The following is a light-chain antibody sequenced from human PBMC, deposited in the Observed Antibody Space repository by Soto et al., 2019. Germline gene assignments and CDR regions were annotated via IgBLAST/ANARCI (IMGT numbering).Light chain of an antibody. J-gene: IGKJ1*01. V-gene: IGKV1-27*01. CDR1: QGISNY. CDR3: QKEAT. Sequence: DIQMTQSPSSLSASVGDRVTITCRASQGISNYLAWYQQKPGKVPKLLIYAASTLQSGVPSRFSGSGSGTDFTLTISSLPPEDVATYYCQKEATFGQGTKVEIK. CDR2: AAS.